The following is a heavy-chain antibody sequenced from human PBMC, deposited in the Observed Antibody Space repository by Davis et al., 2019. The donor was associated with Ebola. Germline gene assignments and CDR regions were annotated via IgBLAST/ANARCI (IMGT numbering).Heavy chain of an antibody. Sequence: GESLKISCAASGFTFSSYGMHWVRQAPGKGLEWVAVISYDGSNKYYADSVKGRFTISRDNSKNTLYLQMNSLRAEDTAVYYCARDPSTTVVTRVFDYWGQGTLVTVSS. CDR1: GFTFSSYG. V-gene: IGHV3-30*03. CDR2: ISYDGSNK. CDR3: ARDPSTTVVTRVFDY. J-gene: IGHJ4*02. D-gene: IGHD4-23*01.